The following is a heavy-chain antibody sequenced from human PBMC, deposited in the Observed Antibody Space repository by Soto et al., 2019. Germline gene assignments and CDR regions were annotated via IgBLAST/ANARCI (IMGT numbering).Heavy chain of an antibody. J-gene: IGHJ4*02. V-gene: IGHV4-59*01. D-gene: IGHD3-3*01. CDR2: IYYSGST. CDR3: ARGASDYDFWSGYNTIFDY. Sequence: SETLSLTCTVSGGSISSYYWSWIRQPPGKGLEWIGYIYYSGSTNYNPSPKSRVTISVDTSKNQFSLKLSSVTAADTAVYYCARGASDYDFWSGYNTIFDYWGQGTLVTVSS. CDR1: GGSISSYY.